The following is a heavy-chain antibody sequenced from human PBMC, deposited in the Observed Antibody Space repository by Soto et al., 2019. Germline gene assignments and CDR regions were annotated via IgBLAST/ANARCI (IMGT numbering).Heavy chain of an antibody. J-gene: IGHJ4*02. CDR3: ARVRQQWLVSAHFFDY. CDR2: ISYDGSNI. CDR1: GFTFSSYA. V-gene: IGHV3-30-3*01. Sequence: QVQLVESGGGVVQPGRSLRLSCAASGFTFSSYAMHWVRQAPGKGLEWVALISYDGSNIHYADSVKGRFTISRDNSKNXLSLQMNSLRAEDTAVYYCARVRQQWLVSAHFFDYWGQGTLVTVSS. D-gene: IGHD6-19*01.